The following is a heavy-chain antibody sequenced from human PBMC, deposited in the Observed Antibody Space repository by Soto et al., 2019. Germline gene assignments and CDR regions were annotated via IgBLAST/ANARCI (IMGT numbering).Heavy chain of an antibody. CDR2: MWYDGSKK. CDR3: ARDLSGGDPVHYFDY. D-gene: IGHD2-21*01. J-gene: IGHJ4*02. V-gene: IGHV3-33*01. CDR1: GFTFSSSA. Sequence: PGWSLRLSCAAPGFTFSSSAMHWVRQAPGKGLEWVAVMWYDGSKKYYGDSVKGRFTMSRDNSKNTLSVQMNSLRADDTAVYYCARDLSGGDPVHYFDYWGQGALVTVSS.